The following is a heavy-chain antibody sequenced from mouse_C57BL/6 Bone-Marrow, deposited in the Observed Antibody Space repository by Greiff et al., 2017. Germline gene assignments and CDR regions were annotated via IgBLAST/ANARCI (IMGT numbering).Heavy chain of an antibody. CDR1: GFTFSDFY. V-gene: IGHV7-1*01. CDR3: ARDDGYYGFFAY. CDR2: SRNKANDYTT. J-gene: IGHJ3*01. D-gene: IGHD2-3*01. Sequence: EVKLVESGGGLVQSGRSLRLSCATSGFTFSDFYMEWVRQAPGKGLEWIAASRNKANDYTTEYSASVKGRFIVSRYTSQSILYLQMNALRAEYTAIYYCARDDGYYGFFAYWGQGTLVTVSA.